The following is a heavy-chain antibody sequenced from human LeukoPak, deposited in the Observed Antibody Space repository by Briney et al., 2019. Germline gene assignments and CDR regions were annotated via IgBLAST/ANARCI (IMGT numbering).Heavy chain of an antibody. V-gene: IGHV3-33*08. D-gene: IGHD4/OR15-4a*01. J-gene: IGHJ4*02. Sequence: GGSLRPSCAASGFTFSSYSLNWVRQAPGKGLEWVAVIWNDGSKKNYADSVKGRFTISRDNSKNTLHLQMNSLRVEDTAIYYCARDLQGCDYWGQGTQVTVSS. CDR2: IWNDGSKK. CDR1: GFTFSSYS. CDR3: ARDLQGCDY.